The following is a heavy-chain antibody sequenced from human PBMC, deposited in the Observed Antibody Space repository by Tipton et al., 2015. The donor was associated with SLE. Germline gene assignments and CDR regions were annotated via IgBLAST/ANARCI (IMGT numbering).Heavy chain of an antibody. Sequence: TLSLTCSVSGDAISSNYWSWFRQPPGKGLEWIGHFFNGGRSSSSPSLRSRLTISADTSKNPFSLKLSSVTAADTAVYYCARHMITGGEFDYWGQGTLVTVSS. D-gene: IGHD3-16*01. J-gene: IGHJ4*02. CDR2: FFNGGRS. CDR1: GDAISSNY. V-gene: IGHV4-59*08. CDR3: ARHMITGGEFDY.